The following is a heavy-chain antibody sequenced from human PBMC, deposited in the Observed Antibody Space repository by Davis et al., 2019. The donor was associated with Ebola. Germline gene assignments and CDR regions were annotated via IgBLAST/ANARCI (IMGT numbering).Heavy chain of an antibody. CDR3: ARDGPYYNGMDI. J-gene: IGHJ6*02. CDR1: GESITTTDYY. CDR2: TDFSGYT. Sequence: SETLSLTCSVSGESITTTDYYWNWIRQTPGKGLEWIGSTDFSGYTHYNPSLGSRFSISIDTSKNQFSLRVNSVTGADTAVYYCARDGPYYNGMDIWGQGTPVSVSS. V-gene: IGHV4-30-4*01.